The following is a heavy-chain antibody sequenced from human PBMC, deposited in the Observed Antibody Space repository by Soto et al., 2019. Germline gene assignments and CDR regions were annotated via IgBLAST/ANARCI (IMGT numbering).Heavy chain of an antibody. D-gene: IGHD3-16*01. CDR2: NSWHTGSI. CDR3: ANGGDRYYYGMDV. Sequence: PGGSLRLSCAASGFTFDDYALHWLRQAAANDLDWVSGNSWHTGSIAYADSVQGRCTISKDNAKNSPYLQMNSLRAEDTALYYCANGGDRYYYGMDVWGQGTTVTVSS. V-gene: IGHV3-9*01. J-gene: IGHJ6*02. CDR1: GFTFDDYA.